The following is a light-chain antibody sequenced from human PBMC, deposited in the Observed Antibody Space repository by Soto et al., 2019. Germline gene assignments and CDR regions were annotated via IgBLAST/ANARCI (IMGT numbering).Light chain of an antibody. CDR2: GAS. J-gene: IGKJ4*01. CDR3: QQYGSSPRLT. V-gene: IGKV3-20*01. CDR1: QSVISTY. Sequence: EIVMTQSPATLSVSPGERATLSCRASQSVISTYLAWYQQRPGQAPRLLLYGASSRATGIPDRFSGSGSGTDFTLTISRVEPEDFAVYYCQQYGSSPRLTFGGGTKVDIK.